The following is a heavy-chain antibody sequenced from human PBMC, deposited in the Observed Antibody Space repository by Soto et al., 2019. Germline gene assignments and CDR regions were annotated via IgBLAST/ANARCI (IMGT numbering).Heavy chain of an antibody. V-gene: IGHV4-34*01. CDR2: INHNGRI. Sequence: QVQLQQWGAGLLKPSETLSLTCAVYGGSFSGYYWSWIRQPPGKGLDWIGEINHNGRINYNPSLKSRVPISVDTSKNQFSLKLSSVTAADTAVYYCSRGKRVGYSGSYQGALDYWGQGTLVTVSS. CDR1: GGSFSGYY. CDR3: SRGKRVGYSGSYQGALDY. J-gene: IGHJ4*02. D-gene: IGHD1-26*01.